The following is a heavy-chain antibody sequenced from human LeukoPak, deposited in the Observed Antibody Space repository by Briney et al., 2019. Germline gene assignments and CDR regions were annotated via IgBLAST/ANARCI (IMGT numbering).Heavy chain of an antibody. CDR1: GFTFSNYA. CDR3: AKDRRAGSYDY. Sequence: GGSLRLSCAASGFTFSNYAMSWVRQAPGKGLEWVSGINGNGGSTYNADSVKGRFTISRDNSKNTLYLQMNSLRAEDTAVYYCAKDRRAGSYDYWGQGTLVTVSS. V-gene: IGHV3-23*01. J-gene: IGHJ4*02. D-gene: IGHD3-10*01. CDR2: INGNGGST.